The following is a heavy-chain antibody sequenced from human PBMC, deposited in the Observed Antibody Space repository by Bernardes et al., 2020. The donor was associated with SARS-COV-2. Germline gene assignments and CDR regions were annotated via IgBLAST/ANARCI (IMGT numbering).Heavy chain of an antibody. D-gene: IGHD3-9*01. CDR2: ISGAGMYI. CDR1: GFTFRNHL. J-gene: IGHJ4*02. Sequence: RGSLRLSCAASGFTFRNHLFSWFRQAPGTGLEWVSSISGAGMYIYYGASVRGRFTTSRDNTRTSVFLQMESLRAEETAVYYCAKGVLRYFDWLLLADYWGQGTLVTVSS. CDR3: AKGVLRYFDWLLLADY. V-gene: IGHV3-21*01.